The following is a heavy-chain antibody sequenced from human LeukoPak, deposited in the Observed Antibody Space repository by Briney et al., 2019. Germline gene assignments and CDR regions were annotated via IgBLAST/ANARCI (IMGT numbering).Heavy chain of an antibody. CDR1: GFTFSSYE. Sequence: GGSLRLSCAASGFTFSSYEMNWVRQASGKGLEWVGRIRSKANSYATAYAASVKGRFTISRDDSKNTAYLQMNSLKTEDTAVYYCTRLFIAAAGGEGFDYWGQGTLVTVSS. D-gene: IGHD6-13*01. J-gene: IGHJ4*02. CDR3: TRLFIAAAGGEGFDY. CDR2: IRSKANSYAT. V-gene: IGHV3-73*01.